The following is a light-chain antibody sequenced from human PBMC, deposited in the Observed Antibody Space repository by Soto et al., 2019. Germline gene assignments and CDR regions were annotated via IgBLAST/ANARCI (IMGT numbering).Light chain of an antibody. CDR3: QQRSNWPPIA. CDR1: QRVSSY. Sequence: EIVLTQSPATLSLSPGERATLSCRASQRVSSYLAWYQQKPGQAPRLLIYDASNRATGIPARFSGSGSGTXXXXXXXXLXXXDFAVYYCQQRSNWPPIAFGQGTRLEIK. CDR2: DAS. V-gene: IGKV3-11*01. J-gene: IGKJ5*01.